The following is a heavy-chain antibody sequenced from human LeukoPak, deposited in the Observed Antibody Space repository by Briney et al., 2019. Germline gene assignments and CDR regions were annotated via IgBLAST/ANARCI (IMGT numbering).Heavy chain of an antibody. CDR2: ISYDGTNK. V-gene: IGHV3-30-3*01. CDR1: GFTFSNYA. Sequence: PGGSLRLSCAASGFTFSNYAMHWVRQAPGKGLEWVAVISYDGTNKYYADSVKGRFTISRDNSKNTLYLQMNSLRAEDTAVYYCARLHTPYYYDSSGYASGAFDIWGQGTMVTVSS. CDR3: ARLHTPYYYDSSGYASGAFDI. J-gene: IGHJ3*02. D-gene: IGHD3-22*01.